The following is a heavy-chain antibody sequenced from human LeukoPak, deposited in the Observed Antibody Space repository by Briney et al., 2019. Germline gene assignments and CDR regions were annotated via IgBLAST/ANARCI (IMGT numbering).Heavy chain of an antibody. CDR1: DFTFSNAW. V-gene: IGHV3-15*07. CDR3: TTYYDSSGSPFDY. CDR2: IKSKTDGGTT. Sequence: GGSLRLSCAASDFTFSNAWMNWVRQAPGKGLEWVGRIKSKTDGGTTDYAAPVKGRFTISRDDSKNTLYLQMNSLKTEDTAVYYCTTYYDSSGSPFDYWGQGTLVTVSS. D-gene: IGHD3-22*01. J-gene: IGHJ4*02.